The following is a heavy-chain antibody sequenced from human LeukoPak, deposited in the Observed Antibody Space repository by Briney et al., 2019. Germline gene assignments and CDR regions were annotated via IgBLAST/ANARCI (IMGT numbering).Heavy chain of an antibody. CDR2: IYYSGST. CDR1: GGSVSSGSYY. D-gene: IGHD1-26*01. CDR3: ARADSGSYSYYFDY. V-gene: IGHV4-61*01. J-gene: IGHJ4*02. Sequence: PSETLSLTCTVSGGSVSSGSYYWSWIRQPPGKGLEWIGYIYYSGSTNYNPSLESRVTISVDTSKNQFSLKLSSVTAADTAVYYCARADSGSYSYYFDYWGQGTLVTVSS.